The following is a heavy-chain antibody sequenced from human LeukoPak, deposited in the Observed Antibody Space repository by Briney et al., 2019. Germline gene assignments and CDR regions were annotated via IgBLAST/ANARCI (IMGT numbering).Heavy chain of an antibody. CDR2: IWYDGSNK. D-gene: IGHD3-10*01. V-gene: IGHV3-33*01. Sequence: GGSLRLACAASGFTFSSYGMHWVRQAPGKGLEWVAVIWYDGSNKYYADSVKGRFTISRDNSKNTLYLQMNSLRAEDTAVYYCARDSYYYGSGSYPRLGPLSYGMDVWGQGTTVTVSS. J-gene: IGHJ6*02. CDR1: GFTFSSYG. CDR3: ARDSYYYGSGSYPRLGPLSYGMDV.